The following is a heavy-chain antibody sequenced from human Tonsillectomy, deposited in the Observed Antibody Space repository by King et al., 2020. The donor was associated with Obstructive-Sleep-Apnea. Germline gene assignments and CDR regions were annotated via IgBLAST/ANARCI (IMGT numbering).Heavy chain of an antibody. V-gene: IGHV3-49*03. CDR3: TRDGPPGSSHRFDY. Sequence: VQLVESGGGLVQPGRSLRLSCTASGFTFGDYAMNWFRQAPGKGLECIGFIRSKAYGGATEYAASVKGRFTISRDDSKSIAYLQMNSLKTEDTAFYYCTRDGPPGSSHRFDYWGQGTLVTVSS. J-gene: IGHJ4*02. D-gene: IGHD6-13*01. CDR2: IRSKAYGGAT. CDR1: GFTFGDYA.